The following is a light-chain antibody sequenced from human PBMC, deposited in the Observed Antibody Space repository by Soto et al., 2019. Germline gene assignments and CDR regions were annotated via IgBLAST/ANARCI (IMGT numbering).Light chain of an antibody. CDR2: DAS. J-gene: IGKJ4*01. V-gene: IGKV3-11*01. CDR1: QSVNTF. CDR3: QESLCWRGLT. Sequence: EIVLTQSPATLSLSPGERATLSCRASQSVNTFLAWYQQKPGQAPRLLISDASNRATGIPARFSGSGSGTDVTLVVNGCEPEDFAVSFCQESLCWRGLTVSGGTKVDIK.